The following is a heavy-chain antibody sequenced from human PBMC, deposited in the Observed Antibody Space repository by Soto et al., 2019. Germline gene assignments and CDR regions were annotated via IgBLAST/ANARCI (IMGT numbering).Heavy chain of an antibody. J-gene: IGHJ6*02. V-gene: IGHV1-18*01. CDR2: ISAYNGNT. CDR3: ARVASYCTNGVCYRDYYYYGMDV. CDR1: GYTFTSYG. Sequence: ASVKVSCKASGYTFTSYGISWVRQAPGQGLEWMGWISAYNGNTNYAQKLQGRVTMTTDTSTSTAYMELRSLRSDDTAVYCCARVASYCTNGVCYRDYYYYGMDVWGQGTTVTVSS. D-gene: IGHD2-8*01.